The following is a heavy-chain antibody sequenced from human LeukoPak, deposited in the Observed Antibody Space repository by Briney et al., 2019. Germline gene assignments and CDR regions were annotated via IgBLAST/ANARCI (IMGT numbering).Heavy chain of an antibody. D-gene: IGHD6-6*01. Sequence: ASVKVSCKASGYTFTSYYMHWVRQAPGQGLEWMGIINPSGGSTSYAQKFQGRVTMTRDMTTSTVYMELSSLRSEDTAVYYCARDNGYSSSPGYFDYWGQGTLVTVSS. J-gene: IGHJ4*02. CDR3: ARDNGYSSSPGYFDY. V-gene: IGHV1-46*01. CDR2: INPSGGST. CDR1: GYTFTSYY.